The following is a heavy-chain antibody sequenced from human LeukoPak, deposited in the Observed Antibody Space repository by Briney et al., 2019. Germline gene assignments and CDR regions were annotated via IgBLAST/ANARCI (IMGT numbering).Heavy chain of an antibody. V-gene: IGHV2-5*02. CDR1: GFSLSTTGVG. J-gene: IGHJ4*02. D-gene: IGHD1-1*01. CDR2: IYWDDDK. CDR3: AHRRGGYNWDDGYFDY. Sequence: SGPTLVKPTETLTLTCHFSGFSLSTTGVGVGWIRQPPGKALESLALIYWDDDKRYSPSLKSRLTIAKDTSKNLVVLIMTNVDPVDTATYYCAHRRGGYNWDDGYFDYWGQGTLVTVSS.